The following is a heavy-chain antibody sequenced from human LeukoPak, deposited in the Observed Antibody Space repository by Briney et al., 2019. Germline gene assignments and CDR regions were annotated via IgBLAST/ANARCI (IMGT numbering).Heavy chain of an antibody. V-gene: IGHV3-23*01. CDR2: ISGSGGST. Sequence: PGGSLRLSCAASGFTFSSYAMSWVRQAPGKGLEWVSAISGSGGSTYYADSVKGRFTISRDNSKNTLYLQMNSLRAEDTAVYYCAKVREVYYDFWSGYPYYFDYWGQGTLVTVSS. CDR3: AKVREVYYDFWSGYPYYFDY. D-gene: IGHD3-3*01. CDR1: GFTFSSYA. J-gene: IGHJ4*02.